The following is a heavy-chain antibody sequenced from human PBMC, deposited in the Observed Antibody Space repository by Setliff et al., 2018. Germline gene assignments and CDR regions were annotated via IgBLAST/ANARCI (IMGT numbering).Heavy chain of an antibody. V-gene: IGHV4-59*01. CDR3: ARGGVLGTGDFDY. CDR2: ISHLGIT. J-gene: IGHJ4*02. Sequence: SETLSLTCTVSGGPISSYFWSWIRQPPGKGLEWIGYISHLGITSYNPSLKSRATISVDASKNQFSLQLTSVTSADTAVYFCARGGVLGTGDFDYWGQGTLVTVSS. CDR1: GGPISSYF. D-gene: IGHD2-8*01.